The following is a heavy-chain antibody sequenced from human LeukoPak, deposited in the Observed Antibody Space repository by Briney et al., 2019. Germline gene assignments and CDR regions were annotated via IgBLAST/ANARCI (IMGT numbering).Heavy chain of an antibody. CDR1: GGSISSGGYY. D-gene: IGHD6-13*01. V-gene: IGHV4-31*03. CDR3: ARAARGGSSSWYPLDY. Sequence: PSQTLSLTCTVSGGSISSGGYYWSWIRQHPGKGLEWIGYIYYSGSTYYNPSLKSRVTISVDTSKNQFSLKLSSVTAADTAVYYCARAARGGSSSWYPLDYWGQGTLVTVSS. J-gene: IGHJ4*02. CDR2: IYYSGST.